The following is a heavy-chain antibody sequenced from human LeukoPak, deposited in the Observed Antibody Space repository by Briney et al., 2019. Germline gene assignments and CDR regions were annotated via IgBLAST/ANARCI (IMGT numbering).Heavy chain of an antibody. CDR2: IAYDGINK. V-gene: IGHV3-30*03. CDR3: ARDALKGLSGTGNYFDY. J-gene: IGHJ4*02. D-gene: IGHD2-15*01. CDR1: GFTFSSYG. Sequence: GGSLRLSCAASGFTFSSYGMHWVRQAPGKGLEWVAVIAYDGINKYYAESVKGRFTISRDNSQNTLYLQVNSLRVEDTAVYYCARDALKGLSGTGNYFDYWGQGTLVTVSS.